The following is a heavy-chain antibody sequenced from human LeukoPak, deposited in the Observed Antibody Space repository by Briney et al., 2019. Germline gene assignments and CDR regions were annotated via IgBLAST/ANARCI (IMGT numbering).Heavy chain of an antibody. J-gene: IGHJ4*02. CDR2: ISYDGSNK. D-gene: IGHD3-22*01. Sequence: PGGSLRLSCAASGFTFSSYAMHWVRQAPGKGLEWVAVISYDGSNKYYADSVKGRFIISRDNSKNTLYLQMNSLKVEDTAVYYCARDPRGPTGYDSSGRDTFDYWGQGTLVTVFS. CDR3: ARDPRGPTGYDSSGRDTFDY. CDR1: GFTFSSYA. V-gene: IGHV3-30*04.